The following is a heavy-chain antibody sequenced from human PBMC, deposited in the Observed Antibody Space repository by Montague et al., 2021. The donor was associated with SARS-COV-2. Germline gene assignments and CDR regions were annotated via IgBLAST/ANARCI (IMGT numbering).Heavy chain of an antibody. CDR3: ARDWSRNLDV. V-gene: IGHV3-11*05. CDR1: GFPFSDYY. J-gene: IGHJ6*03. CDR2: ISSSITYT. Sequence: SRSLSFSASGFPFSDYYMSWIRQAPGKGLEWVAYISSSITYTRYADSVKGRFTISRDNAKNSLYLQMNSLRAEDTAVYYCARDWSRNLDVWGKGTAVTVSS. D-gene: IGHD1-14*01.